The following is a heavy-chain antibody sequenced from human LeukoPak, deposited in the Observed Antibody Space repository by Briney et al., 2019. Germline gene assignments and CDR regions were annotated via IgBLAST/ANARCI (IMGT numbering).Heavy chain of an antibody. CDR3: AKDQNCSSTSCYEYYYYGMDV. V-gene: IGHV3-23*01. CDR2: ISGSGGST. J-gene: IGHJ6*02. Sequence: GGSLRLSCAASGITFSRFWMSWVRQAPGKGLEWVSAISGSGGSTYYADSVKGRFTISRDNSKNTLYLQMNSLRAEDTAVYYCAKDQNCSSTSCYEYYYYGMDVWGQETTVTVSS. CDR1: GITFSRFW. D-gene: IGHD2-2*01.